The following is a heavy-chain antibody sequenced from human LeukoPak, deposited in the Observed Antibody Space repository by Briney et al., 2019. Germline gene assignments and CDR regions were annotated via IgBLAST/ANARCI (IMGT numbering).Heavy chain of an antibody. J-gene: IGHJ3*02. V-gene: IGHV1-46*01. D-gene: IGHD2-8*01. CDR2: ISPSGGST. CDR1: GYTFTSNY. Sequence: ASVKVSCKAFGYTFTSNYMHWVRQAPGQGPEWMGVISPSGGSTTYAQKFQGRVTLTRDTSTSTVHMEISSLRSEDTALYYCARQRGGQYEDGFDMWGQGTMVTVSS. CDR3: ARQRGGQYEDGFDM.